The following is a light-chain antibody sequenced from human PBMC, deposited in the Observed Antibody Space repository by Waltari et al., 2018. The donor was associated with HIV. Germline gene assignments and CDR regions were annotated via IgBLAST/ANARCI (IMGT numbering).Light chain of an antibody. CDR3: AAWDDSLKGWV. CDR1: SSNIGTKT. Sequence: QSVLTQPPSASGTPGQRVTISCSGSSSNIGTKTVSWYRQLPGTAPKLLLPTNNQRPSGVPDRFSGSKSGASASLAISGLQSEDEADYYCAAWDDSLKGWVFGGGTTLAVL. CDR2: TNN. J-gene: IGLJ3*02. V-gene: IGLV1-44*01.